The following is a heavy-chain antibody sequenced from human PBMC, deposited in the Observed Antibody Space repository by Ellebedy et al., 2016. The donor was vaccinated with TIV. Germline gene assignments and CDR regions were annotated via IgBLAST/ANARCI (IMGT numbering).Heavy chain of an antibody. Sequence: GESLKISCVASGFTFSAYWLSWVRQAPGKGLEWVANIKGDGSEIFYGDSVRGRFIISRNNAKNSLYLQMNSLRVEDTAIYYCARDRVHGSTPYYFDYWGQGALVTVSS. CDR2: IKGDGSEI. CDR3: ARDRVHGSTPYYFDY. J-gene: IGHJ4*02. CDR1: GFTFSAYW. D-gene: IGHD2-2*01. V-gene: IGHV3-7*01.